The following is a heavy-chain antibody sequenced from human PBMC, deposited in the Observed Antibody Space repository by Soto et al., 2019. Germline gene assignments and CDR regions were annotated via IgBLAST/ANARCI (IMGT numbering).Heavy chain of an antibody. V-gene: IGHV4-4*02. J-gene: IGHJ6*02. CDR1: SDSVSKNTW. CDR2: IYYSGGT. D-gene: IGHD3-16*01. Sequence: SETLVLTCALSSDSVSKNTWSSWVLQSPGEGLEWIGYIYYSGGTNYNPSLKRGVTISVDKSKNQFSLKLSSVTAADTGVYYCARSVPVRLGELYYGMDVWRQRFTVAV. CDR3: ARSVPVRLGELYYGMDV.